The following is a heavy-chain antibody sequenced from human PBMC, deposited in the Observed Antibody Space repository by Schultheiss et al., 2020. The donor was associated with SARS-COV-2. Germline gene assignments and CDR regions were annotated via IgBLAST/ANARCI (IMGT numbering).Heavy chain of an antibody. CDR3: AREGCSSTSCYTLMDYYYIDV. CDR2: MSNDGSIT. V-gene: IGHV3-74*01. CDR1: GFTFSSYA. J-gene: IGHJ6*03. D-gene: IGHD2-2*02. Sequence: GGSLRLSCAASGFTFSSYAMHWVRQAPGKGLEWVSRMSNDGSITNYADSVKGRFTISRDNAKNSLYLQMNSLRAEDTAVYYCAREGCSSTSCYTLMDYYYIDVWGKGTAVTVYS.